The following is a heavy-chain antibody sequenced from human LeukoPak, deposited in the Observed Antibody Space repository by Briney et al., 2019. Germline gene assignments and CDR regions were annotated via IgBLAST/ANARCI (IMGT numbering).Heavy chain of an antibody. D-gene: IGHD6-13*01. Sequence: ASVKVSCKASGYTFTGYYMHWVRQAPGQGLEWMGWINPNSGGTNYAQKFQGRVTMTRDTSISTAYMELRSLRSDDTAVYYCARDQSAYSSSWNDAFDIWGQGTMVTVSS. J-gene: IGHJ3*02. CDR3: ARDQSAYSSSWNDAFDI. V-gene: IGHV1-2*02. CDR1: GYTFTGYY. CDR2: INPNSGGT.